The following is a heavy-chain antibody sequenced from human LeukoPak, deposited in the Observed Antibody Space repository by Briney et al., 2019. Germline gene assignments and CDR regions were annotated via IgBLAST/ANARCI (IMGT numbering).Heavy chain of an antibody. D-gene: IGHD6-19*01. CDR3: ARDGGWYKRGLDHYYYYMDV. CDR1: GFTVSSDS. Sequence: PGGSLRLSCTVSGFTVSSDSMNWVRQAPGKGLEWVSRINSRGGSIAYVDSVKGRFTISRDNAKKSLYLQMSSLRAEDTASCYCARDGGWYKRGLDHYYYYMDVWGKGTTVTVS. V-gene: IGHV3-20*04. J-gene: IGHJ6*03. CDR2: INSRGGSI.